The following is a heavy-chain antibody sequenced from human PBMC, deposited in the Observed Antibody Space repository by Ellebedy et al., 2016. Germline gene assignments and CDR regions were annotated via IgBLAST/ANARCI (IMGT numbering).Heavy chain of an antibody. D-gene: IGHD2-15*01. J-gene: IGHJ3*01. CDR3: ATGGRYAFDV. Sequence: GGSLRLXCRVSGFIVNNAWMSWVRQAPGRGLEWVGRIKSETDGGTTEYAAPVRGRFTLSRDVSKNTLNLQMDSLKMEDTAVYYCATGGRYAFDVWGLGTMVNVSS. V-gene: IGHV3-15*01. CDR2: IKSETDGGTT. CDR1: GFIVNNAW.